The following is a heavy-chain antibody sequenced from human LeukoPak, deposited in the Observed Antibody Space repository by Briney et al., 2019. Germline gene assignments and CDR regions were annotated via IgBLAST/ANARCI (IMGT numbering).Heavy chain of an antibody. Sequence: GGSLRLSCAASGFTFSSYGMSWVRQAPGKGLEWVSAISGSGGSTYYADSVKGRFTISRDNSKNSLYLQMNSLRAEDTAVYYCARGSYYDSSGYPGGYWGQGTLVTVSS. CDR1: GFTFSSYG. V-gene: IGHV3-23*01. D-gene: IGHD3-22*01. CDR3: ARGSYYDSSGYPGGY. CDR2: ISGSGGST. J-gene: IGHJ4*02.